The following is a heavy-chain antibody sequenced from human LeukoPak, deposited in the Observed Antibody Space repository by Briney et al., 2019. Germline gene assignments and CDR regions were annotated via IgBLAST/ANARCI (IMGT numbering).Heavy chain of an antibody. J-gene: IGHJ4*02. CDR1: GGSFSRYY. Sequence: SETLSLTCAVYGGSFSRYYWSWIRQPPGKGLEWIGEINHRGSTNYNPSPKGRVNIPVDTSMNQFSLKLGSVTAAHTAVYYCARGSHNYDFWSGYYPPFDYCGQGTLVTVSS. D-gene: IGHD3-3*01. CDR2: INHRGST. V-gene: IGHV4-34*01. CDR3: ARGSHNYDFWSGYYPPFDY.